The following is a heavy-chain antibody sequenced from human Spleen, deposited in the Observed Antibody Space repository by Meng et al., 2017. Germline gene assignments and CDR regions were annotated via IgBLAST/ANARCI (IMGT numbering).Heavy chain of an antibody. Sequence: QVQLPQGGAGLLKPSETLSLTCSVYGGSFSGYYWSWIRQPPGKGLEWIGEINHSGSTNYNPSLKSRVTISVDTSKNQFSLKLSSVTAADSAVYYCARRNDLGNWFDPWGQGTLVTVSS. CDR1: GGSFSGYY. J-gene: IGHJ5*02. CDR2: INHSGST. CDR3: ARRNDLGNWFDP. D-gene: IGHD3-16*01. V-gene: IGHV4-34*01.